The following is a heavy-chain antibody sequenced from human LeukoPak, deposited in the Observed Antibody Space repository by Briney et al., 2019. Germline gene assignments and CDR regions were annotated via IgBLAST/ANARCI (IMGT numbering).Heavy chain of an antibody. J-gene: IGHJ6*02. Sequence: EGSLRLSCAASGFTFSSYAMNWVRQAPGKGLEWVSYITNNGTTIYYADSVKGRFTISRDNAENSLYLQMNSLRAEDTAIYYCARDQWLAYYYHGMDVWGQGTTVTVSS. CDR3: ARDQWLAYYYHGMDV. V-gene: IGHV3-48*03. CDR1: GFTFSSYA. CDR2: ITNNGTTI. D-gene: IGHD6-19*01.